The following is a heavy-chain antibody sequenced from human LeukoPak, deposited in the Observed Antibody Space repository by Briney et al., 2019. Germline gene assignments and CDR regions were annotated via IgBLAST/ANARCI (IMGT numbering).Heavy chain of an antibody. CDR2: ISGSGGST. CDR1: GFTFSSYA. CDR3: AKGAMRVVVSPTDDAFDI. V-gene: IGHV3-23*01. D-gene: IGHD3-22*01. J-gene: IGHJ3*02. Sequence: AGGSLRLSCAASGFTFSSYAMSWVRQAPGKGLEWVSAISGSGGSTYYADSVKGRFTISRDNFKNTLYLQVNSLRAEDTAVYYCAKGAMRVVVSPTDDAFDIWGQGTMVTVSS.